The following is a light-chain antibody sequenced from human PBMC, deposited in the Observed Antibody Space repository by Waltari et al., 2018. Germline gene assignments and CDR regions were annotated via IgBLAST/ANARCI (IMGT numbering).Light chain of an antibody. Sequence: QSVLTPPPPVSAAPGQRVTIPCSVGRSNTGNNSASLYQQCPGTAPTLLIYENSERPSGIPGRCSGSKSGTSATLDITGLQAGDEADYYCGTWDSSLSGAVFGGGTHLTVL. CDR2: ENS. J-gene: IGLJ7*01. CDR1: RSNTGNNS. V-gene: IGLV1-51*02. CDR3: GTWDSSLSGAV.